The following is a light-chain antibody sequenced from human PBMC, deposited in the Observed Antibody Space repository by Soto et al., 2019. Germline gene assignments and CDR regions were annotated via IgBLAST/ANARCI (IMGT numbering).Light chain of an antibody. CDR3: QQYRNWPPLT. CDR2: AAS. V-gene: IGKV3-15*01. CDR1: QSVGRA. Sequence: EIEMTQSPATLSVSPGETATLSCRASQSVGRAVAWYQHKPGQAPRHLIVAASIRATGVPGRFSGGGSGTEFTLTISSLQSEDFAVYYCQQYRNWPPLTFGGGTTVEIK. J-gene: IGKJ4*01.